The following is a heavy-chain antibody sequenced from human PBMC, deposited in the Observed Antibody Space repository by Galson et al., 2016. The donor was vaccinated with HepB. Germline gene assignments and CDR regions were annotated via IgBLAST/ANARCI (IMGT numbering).Heavy chain of an antibody. J-gene: IGHJ4*02. Sequence: SETLSLTCAVSSESFSGHHWTWIRQAPGKGLEWIGEIHHDGSANYDPSLKSRVTISLDTSKKQFSLILTSVTAADTAVYYCTRGPHPQCPVSGYWGQGTLVTVSS. V-gene: IGHV4-34*01. CDR2: IHHDGSA. D-gene: IGHD3-16*01. CDR1: SESFSGHH. CDR3: TRGPHPQCPVSGY.